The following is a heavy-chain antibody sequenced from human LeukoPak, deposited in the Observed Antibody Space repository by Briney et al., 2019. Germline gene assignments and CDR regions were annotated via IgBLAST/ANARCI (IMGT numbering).Heavy chain of an antibody. J-gene: IGHJ4*02. CDR1: GFTFSSYG. Sequence: GGSLRLSCAASGFTFSSYGISWVRQAPGKGLEWVSAISGSGVGTYYADSVKGRFTISRDNSKSTLYLQMNSLRAEDTAVYFCAKERSTYSGSYYDYYFDYWGQGTLVTVSS. D-gene: IGHD1-26*01. CDR2: ISGSGVGT. V-gene: IGHV3-23*01. CDR3: AKERSTYSGSYYDYYFDY.